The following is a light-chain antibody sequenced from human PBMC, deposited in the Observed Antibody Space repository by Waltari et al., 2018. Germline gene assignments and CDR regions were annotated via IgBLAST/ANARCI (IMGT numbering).Light chain of an antibody. CDR2: DVT. CDR3: SSFTSSSTWV. Sequence: SALTQPASVSESPGQSITISCTGTTRDVGGYNYVSWYQQHPGKAPKLMIYDVTNRPSGVSNRFSGSKPGNTASLTISGLRAEDGADYYCSSFTSSSTWVFGGGTKLTVL. J-gene: IGLJ3*02. V-gene: IGLV2-14*03. CDR1: TRDVGGYNY.